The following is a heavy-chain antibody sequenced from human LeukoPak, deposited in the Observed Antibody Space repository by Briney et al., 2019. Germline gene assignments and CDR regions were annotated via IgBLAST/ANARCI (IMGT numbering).Heavy chain of an antibody. D-gene: IGHD2-15*01. Sequence: SETLSLTCAVYGGSFSGYYWSWIRQPPGKGLQWIGEINHSGSTNYNPSLKSRVTISVDTSKNQFSLKLSSVTAADTAVYYCARVGGCSGGSCYPHWFDPWGQGTLVTVSS. J-gene: IGHJ5*02. CDR3: ARVGGCSGGSCYPHWFDP. CDR1: GGSFSGYY. CDR2: INHSGST. V-gene: IGHV4-34*01.